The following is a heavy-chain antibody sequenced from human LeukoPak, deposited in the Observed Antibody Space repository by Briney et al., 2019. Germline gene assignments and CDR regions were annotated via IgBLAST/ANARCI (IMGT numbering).Heavy chain of an antibody. Sequence: SETLSLTCTVSGGSISGYSWNWIRQPPGKGLEWIGYTSYSGSTKYNPSLKSRVTISVDTSKNQFSLKLTSVTAADTAVYYCARAPQPTSYGDYGKRYFDLWGRGTLVTVSS. CDR2: TSYSGST. D-gene: IGHD4-17*01. J-gene: IGHJ2*01. V-gene: IGHV4-59*01. CDR1: GGSISGYS. CDR3: ARAPQPTSYGDYGKRYFDL.